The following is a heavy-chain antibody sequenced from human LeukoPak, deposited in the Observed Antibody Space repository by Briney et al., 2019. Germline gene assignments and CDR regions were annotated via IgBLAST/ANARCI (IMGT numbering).Heavy chain of an antibody. J-gene: IGHJ6*03. CDR1: GFAFSSYW. V-gene: IGHV3-74*01. Sequence: GSLRLSCAASGFAFSSYWMHWVRQAPGKGLAWVSRIRTDGTITTYADSVKGRFSISRDNAKNTLYLQVNSLRVEDTAVYYCAREGTGSYMDVWGKGTTVTVSS. CDR2: IRTDGTIT. CDR3: AREGTGSYMDV. D-gene: IGHD1/OR15-1a*01.